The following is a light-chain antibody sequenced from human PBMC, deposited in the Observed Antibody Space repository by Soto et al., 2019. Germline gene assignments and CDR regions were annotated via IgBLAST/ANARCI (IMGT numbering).Light chain of an antibody. V-gene: IGKV3-20*01. J-gene: IGKJ1*01. CDR1: QSVSNNY. Sequence: ETVLTQSPGTLSLSPGERATLSCRASQSVSNNYLAWYQQKPGQAPRLLIYGASNRATGIPDRFSGSGSGTDFTLIISRLEPEDFAVYYCQQYGSSGTFGQGTKVDI. CDR3: QQYGSSGT. CDR2: GAS.